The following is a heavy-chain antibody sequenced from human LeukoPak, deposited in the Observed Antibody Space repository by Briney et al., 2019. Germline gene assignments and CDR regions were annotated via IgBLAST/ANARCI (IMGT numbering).Heavy chain of an antibody. J-gene: IGHJ3*02. V-gene: IGHV3-30*04. Sequence: GGSLRLSCAASEFTFSSYAMSWVRQAPGKGLEWVAYIQYDGSNEQYADSVKGRFSISRDNAKNSLYLQMNSLRAEDTAVYYCARSGGGSSGYYIDAFDIWGQGTMVTVSS. CDR2: IQYDGSNE. CDR3: ARSGGGSSGYYIDAFDI. CDR1: EFTFSSYA. D-gene: IGHD3-22*01.